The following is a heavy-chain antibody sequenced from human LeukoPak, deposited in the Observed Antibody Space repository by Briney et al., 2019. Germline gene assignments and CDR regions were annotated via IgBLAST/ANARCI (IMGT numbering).Heavy chain of an antibody. CDR2: IYYSGST. J-gene: IGHJ5*02. V-gene: IGHV4-39*02. CDR1: GGSISSSSYY. D-gene: IGHD4-11*01. CDR3: ARDATVTTNWFDP. Sequence: TSETLSLTCTVSGGSISSSSYYWGWIRQPPGKGLEWIGSIYYSGSTYYNPSLKSRVTISVDTSKNQFSLKLSSVTAADTAVYYCARDATVTTNWFDPWGQGTLVTVSS.